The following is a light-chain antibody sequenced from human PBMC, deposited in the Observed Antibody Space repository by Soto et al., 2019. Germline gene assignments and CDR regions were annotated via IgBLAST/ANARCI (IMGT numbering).Light chain of an antibody. V-gene: IGKV3-20*01. CDR3: QQYGSSHRT. Sequence: EIVLTQSPGTLSLSPGERATLSCRTSQSVSSNYLAWYQQKPGQAPRLLIYCASSRATGIPDRFSGSGSGTDFSLTISRLEPEDLAVYYCQQYGSSHRTFGQGTKV. CDR1: QSVSSNY. J-gene: IGKJ1*01. CDR2: CAS.